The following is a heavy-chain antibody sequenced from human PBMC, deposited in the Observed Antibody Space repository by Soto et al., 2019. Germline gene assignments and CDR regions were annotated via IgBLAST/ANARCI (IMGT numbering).Heavy chain of an antibody. CDR1: GFTFSSYA. V-gene: IGHV3-23*01. Sequence: GGSLRLSCAASGFTFSSYAMSWVRQAPGKGLEWVSAISGSGGSTYYADSVKGRFTISRDNSKNTLYLQMNSLRAEDTAVYYWAKDLPSVGYFDWPPDPTPLFDIWGQGTMVTVSS. J-gene: IGHJ3*02. CDR3: AKDLPSVGYFDWPPDPTPLFDI. CDR2: ISGSGGST. D-gene: IGHD3-9*01.